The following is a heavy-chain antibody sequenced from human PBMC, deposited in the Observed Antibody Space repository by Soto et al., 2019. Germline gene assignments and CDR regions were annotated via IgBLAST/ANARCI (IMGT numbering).Heavy chain of an antibody. J-gene: IGHJ3*02. CDR3: ARVGGYCSSTSCHERAFDI. CDR2: INPNSGGT. V-gene: IGHV1-2*04. CDR1: GSTFTGYC. D-gene: IGHD2-2*01. Sequence: ASVKVSCKASGSTFTGYCMHWVRQAPGQGLEWMGWINPNSGGTNYAQKFQGWVTMTRDTSISTAYMELSRLRSDDTAVYYCARVGGYCSSTSCHERAFDIWGQGTMVTVSS.